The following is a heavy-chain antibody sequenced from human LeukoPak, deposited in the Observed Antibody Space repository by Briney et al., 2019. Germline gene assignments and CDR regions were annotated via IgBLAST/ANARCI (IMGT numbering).Heavy chain of an antibody. J-gene: IGHJ4*02. V-gene: IGHV3-48*03. D-gene: IGHD3-22*01. CDR3: ARAWLPTYFDY. CDR1: GFTFSSYE. CDR2: ISSSGSTI. Sequence: GGSLRLSCAASGFTFSSYEMNWVRQAPGKGLEWVSYISSSGSTIYYADSVKGRFTISRDNAKNSLYLQMNSLRAEDTAVYYCARAWLPTYFDYWGQGTLVTVSS.